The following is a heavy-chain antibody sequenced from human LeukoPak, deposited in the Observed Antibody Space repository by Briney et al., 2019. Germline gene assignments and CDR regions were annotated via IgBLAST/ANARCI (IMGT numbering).Heavy chain of an antibody. CDR1: GGSISNND. CDR2: IYYSGST. Sequence: PSETLSLTCTVSGGSISNNDWSWIRQPPGKGLEWIGYIYYSGSTNYNPSLKSRVTISVDTSKNQFSLKLSSVTAADTAVYYCARRYGSGSYYYYYYMDVWGKGTTVTISS. J-gene: IGHJ6*03. V-gene: IGHV4-59*01. D-gene: IGHD3-10*01. CDR3: ARRYGSGSYYYYYYMDV.